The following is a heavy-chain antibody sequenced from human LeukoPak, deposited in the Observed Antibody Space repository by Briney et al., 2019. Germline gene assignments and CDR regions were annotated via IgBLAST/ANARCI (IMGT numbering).Heavy chain of an antibody. D-gene: IGHD4-17*01. Sequence: GRSLRLSCAASGFTFSSYAMHWVRQAPGKGLEWVAVSSYDGDNKYYADSVKGRFTISRDISKITLYLQMNSLRPEDTAVYYCAKDKGAYGSETGFDIWGQGILVTVSS. CDR2: SSYDGDNK. CDR3: AKDKGAYGSETGFDI. J-gene: IGHJ4*02. CDR1: GFTFSSYA. V-gene: IGHV3-30*04.